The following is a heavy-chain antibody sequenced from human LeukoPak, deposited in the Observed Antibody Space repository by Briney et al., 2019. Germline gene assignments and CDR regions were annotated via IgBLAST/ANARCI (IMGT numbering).Heavy chain of an antibody. CDR1: GYTFTSYG. Sequence: GASVKVSCKASGYTFTSYGISWVRQAPGQGLEWMGWISAYNGNTNYAQKLQGRVTMTTDTSTSTAYMELRSLRSDDTAVYYCARGDIVLMVYASFDYAFDIWGQGTMVTVSS. J-gene: IGHJ3*02. D-gene: IGHD2-8*01. V-gene: IGHV1-18*01. CDR2: ISAYNGNT. CDR3: ARGDIVLMVYASFDYAFDI.